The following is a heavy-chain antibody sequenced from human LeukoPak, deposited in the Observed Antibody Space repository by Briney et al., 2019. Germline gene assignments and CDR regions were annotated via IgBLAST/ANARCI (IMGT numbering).Heavy chain of an antibody. CDR1: GGSFSGYY. CDR2: INHSGST. D-gene: IGHD2-2*01. V-gene: IGHV4-34*01. CDR3: ARGCLNWSTIDIVVVPAAIYWFDP. J-gene: IGHJ5*02. Sequence: SETLSLTGAVYGGSFSGYYWSWIRQPPGKGLEWIGEINHSGSTNYNPSLKSRVTISVDTSKNQFSLKLSSVTAADTAVYYRARGCLNWSTIDIVVVPAAIYWFDPWGQGTLVTVSS.